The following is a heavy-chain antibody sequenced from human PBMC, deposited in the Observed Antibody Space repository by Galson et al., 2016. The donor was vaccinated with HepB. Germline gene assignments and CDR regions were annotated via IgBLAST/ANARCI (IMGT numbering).Heavy chain of an antibody. V-gene: IGHV3-21*01. CDR1: GFTFSSFT. CDR2: IGGVSVTYI. J-gene: IGHJ6*02. Sequence: SLRLSCAASGFTFSSFTMNWVRQAPGKGLEWVSCIGGVSVTYIYYADSVKGRFTISRDNAKNSLYLQMNSLGAEDTAVYYCARASPGMDVWGQGTPLIVSS. CDR3: ARASPGMDV.